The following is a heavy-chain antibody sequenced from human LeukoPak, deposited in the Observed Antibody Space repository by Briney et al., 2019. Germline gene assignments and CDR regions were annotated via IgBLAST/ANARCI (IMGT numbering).Heavy chain of an antibody. V-gene: IGHV3-33*01. CDR1: GFTFSSYG. CDR2: IWYDGSNK. J-gene: IGHJ6*02. Sequence: PGGSLRLSCAASGFTFSSYGMHWVRQAPGKGLEWVAVIWYDGSNKYYADSVKGRFTISRDNSKNTPYLQMNSLRAEDTAVYYCATLMTKEYYYYGMDVWGQGTTVTVSS. CDR3: ATLMTKEYYYYGMDV.